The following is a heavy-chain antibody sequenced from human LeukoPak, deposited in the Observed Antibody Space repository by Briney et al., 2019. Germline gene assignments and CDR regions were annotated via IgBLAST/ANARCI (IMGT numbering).Heavy chain of an antibody. CDR1: GFTFSSYA. Sequence: PGGSLRLSCAASGFTFSSYAMSWVRQAPGKGLEWVSAISGSGGSTYYADSVKGRFTTSRDNSKNTLYLQMNSLRAEDTAVYYCAKAHYYYDSSGYYYSYFDYWGQGTLVTVSS. CDR2: ISGSGGST. CDR3: AKAHYYYDSSGYYYSYFDY. J-gene: IGHJ4*02. V-gene: IGHV3-23*01. D-gene: IGHD3-22*01.